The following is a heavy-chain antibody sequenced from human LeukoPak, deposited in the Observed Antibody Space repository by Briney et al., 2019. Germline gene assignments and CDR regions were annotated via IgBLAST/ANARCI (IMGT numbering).Heavy chain of an antibody. V-gene: IGHV1-46*01. J-gene: IGHJ6*03. CDR3: ARDRGYSSTLYYMDV. D-gene: IGHD6-13*01. CDR2: INPSGGST. CDR1: GGTFSSYA. Sequence: GASVKVSCKASGGTFSSYAISWVRQAPGQGLEWMGIINPSGGSTSYAQKFQGRVTMTRDMSTSTVYMELSSLRSEDTAVYYCARDRGYSSTLYYMDVWGKGTTVTVSS.